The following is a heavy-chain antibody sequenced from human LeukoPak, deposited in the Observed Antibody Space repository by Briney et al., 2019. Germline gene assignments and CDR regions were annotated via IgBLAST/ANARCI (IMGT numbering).Heavy chain of an antibody. CDR2: IYTIGNT. V-gene: IGHV4-61*02. Sequence: PSQTLSLTCTVSGGSISSGPYYWSWIRQPAGKGLEWIGRIYTIGNTNYSPSLWRRVTISVDTSKNQFSLRLHSVTAADTAVYYCARDRSYYSDTGTDYWGQGALVTVSS. J-gene: IGHJ4*02. CDR1: GGSISSGPYY. CDR3: ARDRSYYSDTGTDY. D-gene: IGHD3-22*01.